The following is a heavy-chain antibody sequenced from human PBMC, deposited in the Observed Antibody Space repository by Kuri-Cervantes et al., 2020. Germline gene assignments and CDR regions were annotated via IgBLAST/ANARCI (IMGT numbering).Heavy chain of an antibody. CDR3: AKRDTSSRYYFDF. J-gene: IGHJ4*02. CDR1: GFTFSSYW. V-gene: IGHV3-23*01. D-gene: IGHD6-13*01. Sequence: GESLKISCAASGFTFSSYWMSWVRQAPGKGLEWVSTSGNGGGTYYADSVKGRFSISRDNSKNTLYLQMNSLRAEDTAVYYCAKRDTSSRYYFDFWGQGTLVTVSS. CDR2: SGNGGGT.